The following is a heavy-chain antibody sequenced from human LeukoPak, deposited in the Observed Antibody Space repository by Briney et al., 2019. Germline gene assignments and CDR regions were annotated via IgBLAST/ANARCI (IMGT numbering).Heavy chain of an antibody. Sequence: PSETLSLTCTVSGGSVSSSSYYWGWIRQPPGKGLEWIGSIYYSGSTYYNPSLKSRVTISVDTSKNQFSLKLSSVTAADTAVYYCASIYRGYSGYAPFDYWGQGTLVTVSS. CDR2: IYYSGST. CDR1: GGSVSSSSYY. CDR3: ASIYRGYSGYAPFDY. J-gene: IGHJ4*02. V-gene: IGHV4-39*07. D-gene: IGHD5-12*01.